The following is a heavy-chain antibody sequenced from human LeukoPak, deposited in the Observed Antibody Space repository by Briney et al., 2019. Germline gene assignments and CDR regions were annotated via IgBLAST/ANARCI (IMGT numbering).Heavy chain of an antibody. CDR1: GFSFSSYG. CDR2: ISVDGTNK. Sequence: PGGSLRLSCAASGFSFSSYGVHWVRQAPGKGLEGVAFISVDGTNKEFADSVKGRFTISRDNSKNTMYLQMSSLTAEDTALYYCAKMGTYCSGTSAYYDYFDYWGQGTLVTVSS. J-gene: IGHJ4*02. D-gene: IGHD3-22*01. V-gene: IGHV3-30*18. CDR3: AKMGTYCSGTSAYYDYFDY.